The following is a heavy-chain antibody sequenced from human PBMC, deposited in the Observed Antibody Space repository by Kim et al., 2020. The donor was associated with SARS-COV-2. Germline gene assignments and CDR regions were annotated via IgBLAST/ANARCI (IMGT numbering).Heavy chain of an antibody. J-gene: IGHJ3*01. CDR2: ITWNSGDI. CDR1: GFTFGNYA. CDR3: AKDESGSYSPVS. Sequence: GGSLRLSCAASGFTFGNYAMHWVRQGPGKALEWVSGITWNSGDIGYADSVKGRFTISRDNAKNSLYLQMNTLRTEDTALYYCAKDESGSYSPVSWGPGT. V-gene: IGHV3-9*01. D-gene: IGHD1-26*01.